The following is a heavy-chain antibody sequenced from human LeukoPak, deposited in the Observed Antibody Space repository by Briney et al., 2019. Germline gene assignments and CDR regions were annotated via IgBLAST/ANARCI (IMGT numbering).Heavy chain of an antibody. V-gene: IGHV3-9*03. CDR1: GFTFDDYA. CDR2: ISWNSGSI. D-gene: IGHD6-13*01. J-gene: IGHJ3*02. Sequence: PGGSLRLSCAASGFTFDDYAMHWVRQAPGKGLEWVSGISWNSGSIGYADSVKGRFTISRDNAKNSLYLQMNSLRAEDMALYYCAKDSAAGFSRGPGDAFDIWGQGTMVTVSS. CDR3: AKDSAAGFSRGPGDAFDI.